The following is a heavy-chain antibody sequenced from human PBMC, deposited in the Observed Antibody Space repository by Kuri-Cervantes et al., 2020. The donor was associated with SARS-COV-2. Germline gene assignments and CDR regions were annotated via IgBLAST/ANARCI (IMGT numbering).Heavy chain of an antibody. J-gene: IGHJ3*02. CDR1: GGTFSSYT. D-gene: IGHD5-24*01. CDR2: IIPIFGTA. Sequence: SVKVSCKASGGTFSSYTISWVRQAPGQGLEWMGGIIPIFGTANYAQKFQRRVTITADKSTSTAYMELRSLRSDDTAVYYCARSLLQFLDAFDIWGQGTMVTVSS. V-gene: IGHV1-69*06. CDR3: ARSLLQFLDAFDI.